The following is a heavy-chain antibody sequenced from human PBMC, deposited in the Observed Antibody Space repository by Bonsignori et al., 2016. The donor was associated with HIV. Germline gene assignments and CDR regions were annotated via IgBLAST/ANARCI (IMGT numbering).Heavy chain of an antibody. CDR2: TYYESKWFN. D-gene: IGHD1-14*01. CDR3: ARASNRAFDF. Sequence: WIRQSPSRGLEWLGRTYYESKWFNDYAESVKSRITVTPDTSKNQFSLELNSVSPEDTAVYYCARASNRAFDFWGQGTMVTV. V-gene: IGHV6-1*01. J-gene: IGHJ3*01.